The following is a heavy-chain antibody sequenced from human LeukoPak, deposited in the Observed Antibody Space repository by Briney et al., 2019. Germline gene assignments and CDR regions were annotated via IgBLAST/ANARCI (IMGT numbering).Heavy chain of an antibody. CDR1: GYSISSGYY. J-gene: IGHJ5*02. CDR3: ARELRFLEWASPRVSWFDP. D-gene: IGHD3-3*01. V-gene: IGHV4-38-2*02. Sequence: SETLSLTCTVSGYSISSGYYWGWIRQPPGKGLEWIGSIYHSGSTYYNPSLKSRVTISVDTSKNQFSLKLSSVTAADTAVYYCARELRFLEWASPRVSWFDPWGQGTLVTVSS. CDR2: IYHSGST.